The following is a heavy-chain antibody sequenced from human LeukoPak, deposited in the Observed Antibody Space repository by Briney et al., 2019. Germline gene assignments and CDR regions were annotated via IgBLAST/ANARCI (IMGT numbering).Heavy chain of an antibody. CDR1: GYTFTDYY. D-gene: IGHD5-18*01. CDR3: ARDFGWIQPQWGYYYYGMDV. V-gene: IGHV1-2*02. CDR2: INPSSGGT. Sequence: ASVKVSCKASGYTFTDYYMHWVRQAPGQGLEWVGWINPSSGGTNYAQKFQGRVTMTVDPSSNTAHMELSNLRSDDTAMYYCARDFGWIQPQWGYYYYGMDVWGQGTTVTVSS. J-gene: IGHJ6*02.